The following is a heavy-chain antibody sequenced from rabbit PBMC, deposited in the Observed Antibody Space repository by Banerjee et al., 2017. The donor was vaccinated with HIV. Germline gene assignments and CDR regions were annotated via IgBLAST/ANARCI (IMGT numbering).Heavy chain of an antibody. CDR1: GFSFSSNYH. CDR2: IWTGTTTS. Sequence: QEQLVESGGGLVKPGASLTLTCTASGFSFSSNYHMCWVRQAPGKGLEWIGCIWTGTTTSYYASWAKGRFTISKPSSTTVTLQMTSLTAADTATYFCARDDPSSGWGAYDLWGQGTLVTVS. J-gene: IGHJ4*01. V-gene: IGHV1S45*01. D-gene: IGHD4-1*01. CDR3: ARDDPSSGWGAYDL.